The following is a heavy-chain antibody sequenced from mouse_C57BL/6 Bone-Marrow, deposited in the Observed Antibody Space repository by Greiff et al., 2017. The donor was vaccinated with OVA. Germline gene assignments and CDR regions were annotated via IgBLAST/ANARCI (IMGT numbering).Heavy chain of an antibody. Sequence: VQLQQSGAELVRPGSSVKLSCKASGYTFTSYWMDWVKQRPGQGLEWIGNIYPSDSETHYNQKFKDKATLTVDKSSSTAYMQLSSLTSEDSAVDDCARGRVTGSYYFDYWGQGTTLTVSS. CDR2: IYPSDSET. V-gene: IGHV1-61*01. D-gene: IGHD2-1*01. CDR1: GYTFTSYW. CDR3: ARGRVTGSYYFDY. J-gene: IGHJ2*01.